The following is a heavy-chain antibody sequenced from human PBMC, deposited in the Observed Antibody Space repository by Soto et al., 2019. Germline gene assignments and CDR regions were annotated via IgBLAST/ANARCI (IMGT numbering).Heavy chain of an antibody. Sequence: SETLSLTCTVSGRPITGDYWGWIRQPPGKAPEYIGHIYYTGSTRYNPSLTSRVTISLDTSREQFSLKLTSVTAADTAVYYCARADYYDSSAYYFSGWFDPWGQGTLVTVSS. D-gene: IGHD3-22*01. CDR3: ARADYYDSSAYYFSGWFDP. CDR1: GRPITGDY. CDR2: IYYTGST. J-gene: IGHJ5*02. V-gene: IGHV4-59*01.